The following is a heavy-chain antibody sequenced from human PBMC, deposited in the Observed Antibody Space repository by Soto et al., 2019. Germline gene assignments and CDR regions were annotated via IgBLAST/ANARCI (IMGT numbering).Heavy chain of an antibody. CDR1: GGTFSSYA. CDR2: IIPIFGTA. Sequence: QVQLVQSGAEVKKPGSSVKVSCKASGGTFSSYAISWVRQAPGQGLEWMGGIIPIFGTANYAQKFQGRVTITAVKPTSTAYMELSSLRSEDTAVYYCARAVLRFLEWSNYYYGMDVWGQGTTVTVSS. V-gene: IGHV1-69*06. D-gene: IGHD3-3*01. J-gene: IGHJ6*02. CDR3: ARAVLRFLEWSNYYYGMDV.